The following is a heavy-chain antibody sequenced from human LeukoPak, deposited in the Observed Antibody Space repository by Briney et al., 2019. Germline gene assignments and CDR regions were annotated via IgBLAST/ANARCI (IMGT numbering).Heavy chain of an antibody. D-gene: IGHD2-2*01. Sequence: GASVKVSCKASGYTFTGYYMHWVRQAPGQGLEWMGWMNPNSGNTGYAQKFQGRVTMTRNTSISTAYMELSSLRSEDTAVYYCARGDLYCSSTSCYGRYSGFDPWGQGTLVTVSS. J-gene: IGHJ5*02. CDR3: ARGDLYCSSTSCYGRYSGFDP. V-gene: IGHV1-8*02. CDR1: GYTFTGYY. CDR2: MNPNSGNT.